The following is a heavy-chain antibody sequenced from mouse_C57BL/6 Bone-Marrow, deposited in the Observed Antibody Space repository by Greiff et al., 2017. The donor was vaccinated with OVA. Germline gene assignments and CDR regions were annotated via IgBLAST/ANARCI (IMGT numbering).Heavy chain of an antibody. J-gene: IGHJ3*01. D-gene: IGHD1-1*01. V-gene: IGHV1-80*01. CDR3: ASGSYGSPWFAY. CDR2: IYPGDGDT. Sequence: QVQLQQSGAELVKPGASVKISCKASGYAFSSYWMNWVKQRPGKGLEWIGQIYPGDGDTNYNGKFKGKATLTADKSSSTAYMQLSSLTSAYSAVYFCASGSYGSPWFAYWGQGTLVTVSA. CDR1: GYAFSSYW.